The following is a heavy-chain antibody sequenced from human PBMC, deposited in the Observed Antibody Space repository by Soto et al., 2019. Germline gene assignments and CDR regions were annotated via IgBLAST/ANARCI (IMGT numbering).Heavy chain of an antibody. V-gene: IGHV1-46*01. D-gene: IGHD4-17*01. CDR3: VRDRFGYGDSGD. Sequence: ASVKVSCKASGYTFTSYYMHWVRQAPGQGLEWMGVINPSDGSTYSAQKFQGRVTMTRDTSTSTVYLELSSLRAEDSAMYYCVRDRFGYGDSGDWGQGTLVTVSS. CDR2: INPSDGST. CDR1: GYTFTSYY. J-gene: IGHJ4*02.